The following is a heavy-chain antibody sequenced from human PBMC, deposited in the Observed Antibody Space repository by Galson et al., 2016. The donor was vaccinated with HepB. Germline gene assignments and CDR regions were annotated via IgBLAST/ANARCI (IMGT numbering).Heavy chain of an antibody. CDR1: GFTFSSYV. J-gene: IGHJ4*02. D-gene: IGHD6-6*01. CDR2: ISHDGSNK. Sequence: SLRLSCAASGFTFSSYVMHWVRQAPGKGLEWVAVISHDGSNKYYADSVKGRFTISRDNPKNTLFLQMNSLRVEDTAMYYCARDMSFLAARLQPFDYWGQGTLVTVSS. V-gene: IGHV3-30*04. CDR3: ARDMSFLAARLQPFDY.